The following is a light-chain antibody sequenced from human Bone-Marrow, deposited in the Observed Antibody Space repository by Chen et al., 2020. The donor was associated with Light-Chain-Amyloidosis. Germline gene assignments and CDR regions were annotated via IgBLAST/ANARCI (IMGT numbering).Light chain of an antibody. CDR2: EVN. Sequence: QSALTQPASVSGSPGQSITISSTGTSSAVGSYNLVSWDQKHPGRAPKFNIYEVNNRPSGISNRFSGSKSGNTASLTISGLQAEDEADYYCCSYAGSSTFGVFGGGTKLTVL. V-gene: IGLV2-23*02. CDR3: CSYAGSSTFGV. J-gene: IGLJ2*01. CDR1: SSAVGSYNL.